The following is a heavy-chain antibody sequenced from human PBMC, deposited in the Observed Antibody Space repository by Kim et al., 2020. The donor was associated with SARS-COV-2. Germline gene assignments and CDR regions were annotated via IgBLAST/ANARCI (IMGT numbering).Heavy chain of an antibody. D-gene: IGHD4-17*01. CDR3: ARSNGDYYYYYGMDL. J-gene: IGHJ6*02. V-gene: IGHV3-7*01. Sequence: ASVKGRFTIARDNAKNSLYLQLNSRRTEDTAVYYCARSNGDYYYYYGMDLWGQGTTVTVSS.